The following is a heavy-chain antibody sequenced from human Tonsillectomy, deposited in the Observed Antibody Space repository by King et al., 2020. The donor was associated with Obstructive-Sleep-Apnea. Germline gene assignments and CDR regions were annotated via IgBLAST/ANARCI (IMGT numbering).Heavy chain of an antibody. CDR2: ISGSGGST. Sequence: QLVQSGGGLVQPGGSLRLSCAASGFTFSSYAMSWVRQAPGKGLEWVSAISGSGGSTYYADSVKGRFTISRDNSKNTLYLQMNSVRAEDTAVYYCAKVGELRYFDWLSEAFDYWGQGTLVTVSS. CDR1: GFTFSSYA. CDR3: AKVGELRYFDWLSEAFDY. J-gene: IGHJ4*02. V-gene: IGHV3-23*04. D-gene: IGHD3-9*01.